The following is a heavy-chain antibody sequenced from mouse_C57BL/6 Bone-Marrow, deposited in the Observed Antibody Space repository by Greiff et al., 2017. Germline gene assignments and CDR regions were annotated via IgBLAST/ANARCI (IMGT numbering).Heavy chain of an antibody. J-gene: IGHJ4*01. D-gene: IGHD1-1*01. CDR1: GYTFTSYW. V-gene: IGHV1-69*01. CDR2: IDPSDSYT. CDR3: ARSGRYYYCSGYENAMDY. Sequence: VQLQQPGAELVMPGASVKLSCKASGYTFTSYWMHWVKQRPGQGLEWIGEIDPSDSYTNYNQKFKGKSTLTVDKSSSTAYMQLSSLTSEDSAVYYCARSGRYYYCSGYENAMDYWGQGTSVTVSS.